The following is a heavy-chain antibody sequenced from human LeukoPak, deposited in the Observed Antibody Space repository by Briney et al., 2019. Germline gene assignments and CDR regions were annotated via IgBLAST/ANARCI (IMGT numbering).Heavy chain of an antibody. CDR3: ARGLRYCSSTSCHRRFDP. D-gene: IGHD2-2*01. J-gene: IGHJ5*02. CDR2: INHSGST. Sequence: NPSETLSLTCAVYGGSFSGYYWSWIRQPPGKGLEWIEEINHSGSTNYNPSLKSRVTISVDTSKNQFSLKLSSVTAADTAVYYCARGLRYCSSTSCHRRFDPWGQGTLVTVSS. CDR1: GGSFSGYY. V-gene: IGHV4-34*01.